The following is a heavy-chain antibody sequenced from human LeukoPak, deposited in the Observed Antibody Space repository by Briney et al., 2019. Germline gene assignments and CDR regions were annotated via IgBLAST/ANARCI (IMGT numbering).Heavy chain of an antibody. V-gene: IGHV3-53*01. CDR1: VFTDYNNY. J-gene: IGHJ3*02. D-gene: IGHD3-22*01. Sequence: GVSLRLPCTASVFTDYNNYMSGLREATGKALEGVSVMYSGGSTNYADSVKGRFIISRDDSKNILDLQMNSLKAEETAVYYCARGNYASTGPGALDIWGQGTMVTVSS. CDR2: MYSGGST. CDR3: ARGNYASTGPGALDI.